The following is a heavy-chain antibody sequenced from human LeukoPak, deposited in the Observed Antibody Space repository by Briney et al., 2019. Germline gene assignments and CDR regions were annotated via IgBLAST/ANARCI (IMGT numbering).Heavy chain of an antibody. CDR1: GFTFSNYA. Sequence: GGSLRLSCAASGFTFSNYAMSWVRQAPGKGLEWVSAISASGGITYDADSVKGRFTVSRDNSKNTLYLQMNSLRAEDRAVYYCARNKRGDYWGQGALVTVSS. CDR3: ARNKRGDY. D-gene: IGHD1/OR15-1a*01. J-gene: IGHJ4*02. V-gene: IGHV3-23*01. CDR2: ISASGGIT.